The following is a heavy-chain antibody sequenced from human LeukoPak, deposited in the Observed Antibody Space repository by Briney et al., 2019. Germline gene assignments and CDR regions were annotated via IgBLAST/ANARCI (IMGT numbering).Heavy chain of an antibody. D-gene: IGHD3-16*01. CDR3: ARGPSPRGAVPGGINAFDI. CDR1: GFTFSSYA. J-gene: IGHJ3*02. V-gene: IGHV3-30-3*01. Sequence: GGSLRLSCAASGFTFSSYAMHWVRQAPGKGLEWVAVISYDGSNKYYADSVKGRFTISRDNSKNTLYLQMNSLRAEDTAVYYCARGPSPRGAVPGGINAFDIWGQGTMVTVSS. CDR2: ISYDGSNK.